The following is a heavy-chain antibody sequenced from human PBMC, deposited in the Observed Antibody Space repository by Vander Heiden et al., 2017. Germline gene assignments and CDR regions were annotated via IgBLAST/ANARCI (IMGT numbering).Heavy chain of an antibody. V-gene: IGHV1-2*02. Sequence: QLQQVQSGAEVKKTGPSVKVSCQASGYTFFGYYMHCVQLASGRGIEWMGWNNPNSGGTDMAQKFQGRVTMTRDTSISTAYMELRRMRYDDTAVYYSAREQPGRYSYDYWCQGTLVTVYS. CDR1: GYTFFGYY. J-gene: IGHJ4*02. CDR3: AREQPGRYSYDY. D-gene: IGHD5-18*01. CDR2: NNPNSGGT.